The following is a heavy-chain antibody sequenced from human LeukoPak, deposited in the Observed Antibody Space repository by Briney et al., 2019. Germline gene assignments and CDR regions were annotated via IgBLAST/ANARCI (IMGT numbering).Heavy chain of an antibody. D-gene: IGHD6-13*01. Sequence: SETLSFTCTVSGGSISSSSYFWGWIRQPPGKGLEWIGSMYYSGSTYYNPSLKSQVTISGDTSKNQFSLKLSSVTAADTAVYYCARGDSAWYVWGQGTLVTVSS. CDR3: ARGDSAWYV. V-gene: IGHV4-39*01. CDR2: MYYSGST. J-gene: IGHJ4*02. CDR1: GGSISSSSYF.